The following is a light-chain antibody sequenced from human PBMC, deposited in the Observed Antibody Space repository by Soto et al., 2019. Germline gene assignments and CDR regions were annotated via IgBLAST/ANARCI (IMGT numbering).Light chain of an antibody. Sequence: DIQLTQSPASLSAFLGDRATITCQASQDINNYLNWYQQIPGKAPKLLIFDAFNLAAGVPARFSGSGSGTDFTLTISSLQPEDIATYYCQQYGDRPLTFGGGTKV. CDR3: QQYGDRPLT. CDR2: DAF. CDR1: QDINNY. J-gene: IGKJ4*01. V-gene: IGKV1-33*01.